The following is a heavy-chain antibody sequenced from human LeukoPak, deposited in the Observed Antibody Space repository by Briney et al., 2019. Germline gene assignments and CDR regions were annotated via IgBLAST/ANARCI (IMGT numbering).Heavy chain of an antibody. D-gene: IGHD3-3*01. CDR2: ISGSGGST. CDR3: AKGKYYDFWSGYTEFDY. J-gene: IGHJ4*02. Sequence: PGGSLRLSCAASGFTFSSYAMSWVRQAPGKGLEWVSAISGSGGSTYYADSVKGRFTISRDNSKNTLYLQMNSLRAEDTAVYYCAKGKYYDFWSGYTEFDYWGQGTLVTVSS. CDR1: GFTFSSYA. V-gene: IGHV3-23*01.